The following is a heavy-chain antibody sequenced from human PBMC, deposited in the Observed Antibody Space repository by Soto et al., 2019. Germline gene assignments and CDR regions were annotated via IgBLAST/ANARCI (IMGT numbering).Heavy chain of an antibody. Sequence: PSETLSFTCTVSGGSITGYYWSWIRQPPGKGLEFIGYIYHSGATEYTPSLKSRVTISVDKSENQFSLQMGSVSAADTAMYFCARLGLTGTPVQYHHYGLDVWGQGATVTVSS. CDR2: IYHSGAT. J-gene: IGHJ6*02. D-gene: IGHD3-9*01. CDR3: ARLGLTGTPVQYHHYGLDV. CDR1: GGSITGYY. V-gene: IGHV4-59*03.